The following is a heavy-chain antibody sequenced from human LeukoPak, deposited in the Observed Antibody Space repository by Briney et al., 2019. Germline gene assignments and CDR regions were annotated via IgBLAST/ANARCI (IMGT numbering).Heavy chain of an antibody. CDR3: ARGVIAAAGILDY. CDR1: GGSISSSNW. D-gene: IGHD6-13*01. Sequence: TLSLTCAVSGGSISSSNWWSWVRQPPGQGLEWIGEIYHSGSTNYNPSLKSRVTISVDKSKNQFPLKLSSVTAADTAVYYCARGVIAAAGILDYWGQGTLVTVSS. CDR2: IYHSGST. J-gene: IGHJ4*02. V-gene: IGHV4-4*02.